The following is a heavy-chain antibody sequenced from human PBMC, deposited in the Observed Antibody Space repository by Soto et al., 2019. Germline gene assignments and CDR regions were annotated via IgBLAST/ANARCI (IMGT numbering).Heavy chain of an antibody. J-gene: IGHJ4*02. Sequence: PGGSLRLSCAASGFTFGSYGMNWVRQSPGKGLEWVSYISSGSGTIYYADSVKGRFTISRDNAENSLYLQMNSLRAEDTAVYYCARRLGSSSQAVDYWGQGTLVTVSS. D-gene: IGHD6-6*01. CDR3: ARRLGSSSQAVDY. CDR1: GFTFGSYG. CDR2: ISSGSGTI. V-gene: IGHV3-48*01.